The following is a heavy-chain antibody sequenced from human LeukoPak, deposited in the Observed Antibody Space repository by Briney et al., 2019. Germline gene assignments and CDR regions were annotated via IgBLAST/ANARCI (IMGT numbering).Heavy chain of an antibody. D-gene: IGHD3-10*01. Sequence: PSETLSLTCTVSGGSISSYYWSWIRQPPGKGLEWIGYIDYSGSTNYNPSLKSRVTISVDTSKNQFSLKLTSVTAADTAVYYCARTRYYYNSRSYGAPYYFDYWGQGTLVTVSS. CDR3: ARTRYYYNSRSYGAPYYFDY. CDR2: IDYSGST. V-gene: IGHV4-59*08. J-gene: IGHJ4*02. CDR1: GGSISSYY.